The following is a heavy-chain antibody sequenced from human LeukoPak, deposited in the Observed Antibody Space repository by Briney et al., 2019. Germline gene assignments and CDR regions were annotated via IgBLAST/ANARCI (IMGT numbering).Heavy chain of an antibody. Sequence: GSLRLSCVASGFTFSTYAMTWVRQAPGKGLEWVSAISGSGGSTYYADSVRGRFTISRDNSKNTLYLQMNSLRAEDTAVYYCAKGGSGSLDYWGQGTLVTVSS. V-gene: IGHV3-23*01. D-gene: IGHD1-26*01. J-gene: IGHJ4*02. CDR2: ISGSGGST. CDR1: GFTFSTYA. CDR3: AKGGSGSLDY.